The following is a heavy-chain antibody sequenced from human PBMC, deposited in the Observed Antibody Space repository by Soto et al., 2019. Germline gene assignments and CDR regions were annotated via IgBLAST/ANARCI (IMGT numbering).Heavy chain of an antibody. V-gene: IGHV3-30*03. J-gene: IGHJ5*02. CDR2: ISYDGSNK. D-gene: IGHD3-10*01. Sequence: QVQLVESGGGVVQPGRSLRLSCAASGFTFSSYGMHWVRQAPGKGLEWVAVISYDGSNKYYADSVKGRFTISRDNSKNTLYLQMNSLRAEDTAVYYCAVYGSGSNSAFDPWGQGTLVTVSS. CDR3: AVYGSGSNSAFDP. CDR1: GFTFSSYG.